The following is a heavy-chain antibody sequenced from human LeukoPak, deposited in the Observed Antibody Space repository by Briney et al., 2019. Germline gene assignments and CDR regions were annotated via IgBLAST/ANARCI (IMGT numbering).Heavy chain of an antibody. Sequence: GGSLRLSCAASGFMFSSNWMSWVRLAPGKRLEWVANIKEDGTETYYVDSVKGRFTISRDNAKNSLYLQMNSLRVEDTAVYYCAKEGRSLQTYWGQGTLVTVSS. V-gene: IGHV3-7*03. CDR1: GFMFSSNW. CDR3: AKEGRSLQTY. D-gene: IGHD5-24*01. CDR2: IKEDGTET. J-gene: IGHJ4*02.